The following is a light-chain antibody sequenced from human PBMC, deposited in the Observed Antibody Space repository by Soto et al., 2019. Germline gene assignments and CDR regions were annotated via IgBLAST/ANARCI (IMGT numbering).Light chain of an antibody. J-gene: IGLJ2*01. CDR2: DVS. V-gene: IGLV2-14*01. Sequence: QSALTQPASVSGSPGQSITISCTGTSSDVGGYNYVYWYQQHPGKAPKLVIYDVSNRPSGVSNRFSGSKSGNTASLTISGLQAEHEADYYCSSYTSSSTRVFGGGTKLTVL. CDR3: SSYTSSSTRV. CDR1: SSDVGGYNY.